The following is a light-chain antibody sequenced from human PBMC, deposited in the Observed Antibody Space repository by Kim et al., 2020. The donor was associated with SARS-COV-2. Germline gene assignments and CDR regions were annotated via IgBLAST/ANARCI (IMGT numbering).Light chain of an antibody. Sequence: ALGQTVRITCQGDSLRSYYASWYQQKPGQTPVLGIYGKNNRPSRIPDRFSGSSSGNTASLTITGAHGEDEADYYCNSRDSSGNHVVFGGGKKVTVL. CDR1: SLRSYY. V-gene: IGLV3-19*01. CDR3: NSRDSSGNHVV. CDR2: GKN. J-gene: IGLJ2*01.